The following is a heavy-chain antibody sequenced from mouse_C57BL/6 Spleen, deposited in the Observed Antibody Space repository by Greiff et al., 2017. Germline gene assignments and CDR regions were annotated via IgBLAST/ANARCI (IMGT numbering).Heavy chain of an antibody. CDR3: TRDDGFAY. D-gene: IGHD2-3*01. Sequence: QVQLKESGAELVRPGASVTLSCKASGYTFTDYEMHWVKQTPVHGLEWIGAIDPETGGTAYNQKFKGKAILTADKSSSTAYMELRSLTSEDSAVYYCTRDDGFAYWGQGTLVTVSA. CDR2: IDPETGGT. CDR1: GYTFTDYE. V-gene: IGHV1-15*01. J-gene: IGHJ3*01.